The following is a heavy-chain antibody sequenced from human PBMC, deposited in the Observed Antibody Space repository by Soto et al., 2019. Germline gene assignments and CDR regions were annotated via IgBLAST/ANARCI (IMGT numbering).Heavy chain of an antibody. CDR1: GGSISSGGYS. V-gene: IGHV4-30-2*01. Sequence: QLQLQESGSGLVKPSQTLSLTCAVSGGSISSGGYSWSWIRQPPGKGLEWIGYIYHSGSTYYNPSLKSRVTISVDRSKNLFSLKLSSVTAADTAVYYCASAGGLAAVAADYWGQGTLVTVSS. CDR2: IYHSGST. CDR3: ASAGGLAAVAADY. D-gene: IGHD6-19*01. J-gene: IGHJ4*02.